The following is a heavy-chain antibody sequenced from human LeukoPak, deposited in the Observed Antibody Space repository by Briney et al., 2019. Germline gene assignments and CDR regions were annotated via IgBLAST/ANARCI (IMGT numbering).Heavy chain of an antibody. J-gene: IGHJ3*02. Sequence: PSETLSLTCTVSGGSISSYYWSWIRQPAGKGLEWIGRIYTSGSTNYNPSLKSRVTMSVDTSKNQFSLKLSSVTAADTAVYYCARDGGVVVPAARGEAFDIWGQGTMVTVSS. CDR3: ARDGGVVVPAARGEAFDI. V-gene: IGHV4-4*07. CDR2: IYTSGST. D-gene: IGHD2-2*01. CDR1: GGSISSYY.